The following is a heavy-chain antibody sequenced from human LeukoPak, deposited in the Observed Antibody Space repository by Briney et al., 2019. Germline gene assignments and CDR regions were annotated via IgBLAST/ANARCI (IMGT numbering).Heavy chain of an antibody. CDR2: IYYNGNT. CDR1: GGSVTSKSYY. J-gene: IGHJ4*02. V-gene: IGHV4-39*01. Sequence: SETLSLTCTVSGGSVTSKSYYWGWIRQPPGKGLEWIGSIYYNGNTYYNPSLKSRVTISVDTSKNQFSLRLSSVTAADTAVYYCARRTAVAGTFDSWGQGTLVTVSS. D-gene: IGHD6-19*01. CDR3: ARRTAVAGTFDS.